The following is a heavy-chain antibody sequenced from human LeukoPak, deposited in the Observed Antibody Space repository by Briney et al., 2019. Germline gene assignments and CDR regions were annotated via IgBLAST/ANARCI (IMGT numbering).Heavy chain of an antibody. Sequence: PSETLSLTCTVSGGSISSYYWSWIRQPPGKGLEWMGNIYYSGSTNYNSSLKSRVTISADTSKNQISLKLRSVTAADTAVYYCARKGVSDLYYFDSWGQGTLVTVSS. D-gene: IGHD3-16*01. CDR1: GGSISSYY. V-gene: IGHV4-59*08. CDR2: IYYSGST. CDR3: ARKGVSDLYYFDS. J-gene: IGHJ4*02.